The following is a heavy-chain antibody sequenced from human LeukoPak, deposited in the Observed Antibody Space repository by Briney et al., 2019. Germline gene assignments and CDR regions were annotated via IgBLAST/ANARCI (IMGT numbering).Heavy chain of an antibody. CDR1: GFTFDDYG. D-gene: IGHD6-13*01. CDR3: AAFSSCDY. V-gene: IGHV3-53*01. J-gene: IGHJ4*02. CDR2: IYSVGTT. Sequence: PGGSLRLSCAASGFTFDDYGMTWVRQAPGKGLEWVALIYSVGTTFYADSVKGRFTVSRDSSKNTLYLQMNSLRAEDTATYYCAAFSSCDYWGQGALVTVSS.